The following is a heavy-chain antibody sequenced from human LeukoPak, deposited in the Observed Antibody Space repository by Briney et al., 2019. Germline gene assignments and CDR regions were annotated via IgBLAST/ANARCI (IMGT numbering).Heavy chain of an antibody. V-gene: IGHV4-34*01. CDR2: INHSGST. CDR3: ARGLQQQLVRPSRWFDP. D-gene: IGHD6-13*01. J-gene: IGHJ5*02. Sequence: SETLSLTCAVYGGSFSGYYWSWIRQPPGKGLEWIGEINHSGSTNYNPSLKSRVTISVDTSKNQFSLKLSSVTAADTAVYYCARGLQQQLVRPSRWFDPWDQGTLVTVSS. CDR1: GGSFSGYY.